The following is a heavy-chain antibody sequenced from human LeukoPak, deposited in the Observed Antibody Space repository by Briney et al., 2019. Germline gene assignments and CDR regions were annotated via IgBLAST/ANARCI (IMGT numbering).Heavy chain of an antibody. CDR1: GFTFSEYY. D-gene: IGHD4-17*01. Sequence: GGSLRLSCAASGFTFSEYYINWIRQAPGKGLEWVSHISSSGRLMQYADSVRGRFTITRDNAQNFMSLQMNNLKPEDTAVYYCARDDMATTSDWGQGTMVTVSS. CDR2: ISSSGRLM. CDR3: ARDDMATTSD. V-gene: IGHV3-11*01. J-gene: IGHJ3*01.